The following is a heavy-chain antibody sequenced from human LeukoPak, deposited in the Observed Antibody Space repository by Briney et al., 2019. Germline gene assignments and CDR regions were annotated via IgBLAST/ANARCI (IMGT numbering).Heavy chain of an antibody. CDR1: GFTLSSYS. J-gene: IGHJ4*02. CDR3: ARDHSIVVVPAAMFVPFDY. D-gene: IGHD2-2*01. Sequence: KPGGSLRLSCAASGFTLSSYSMNWVRQAPGKGLEWVSSISSSSSYIYYADSVKGRFTISRDNAKNSLYLQMNSLRAEDTAVYYCARDHSIVVVPAAMFVPFDYWGQGTLVTVSS. V-gene: IGHV3-21*01. CDR2: ISSSSSYI.